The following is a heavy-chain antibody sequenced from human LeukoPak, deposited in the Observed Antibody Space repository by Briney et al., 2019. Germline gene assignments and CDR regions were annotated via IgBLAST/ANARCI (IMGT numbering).Heavy chain of an antibody. CDR1: GFTFSSYA. Sequence: GGSLRLSCAASGFTFSSYAMHWVRQAPGKGLEWVALISYDGSINDYADSVKGRFTISRDNSKNTLYLQMNSLRADDTAMYYCGRGPYTTSWKPFDYWGQGPLVTVSS. J-gene: IGHJ4*02. D-gene: IGHD2-2*02. CDR3: GRGPYTTSWKPFDY. V-gene: IGHV3-30*04. CDR2: ISYDGSIN.